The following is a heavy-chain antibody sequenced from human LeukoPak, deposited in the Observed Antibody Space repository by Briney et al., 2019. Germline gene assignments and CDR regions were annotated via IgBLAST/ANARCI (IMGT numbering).Heavy chain of an antibody. CDR3: ARDGGDSSGYYYWSLDY. CDR2: ISSSSSSYI. Sequence: GGSLRLSCAASGSTFSSYSMNWVRQAPGKGLEWVSSISSSSSSYIYYADSVKGRFTVSRDNAKNSLYLQMNSLRAEDTAVYYCARDGGDSSGYYYWSLDYWGQGTLVTVSS. D-gene: IGHD3-22*01. CDR1: GSTFSSYS. J-gene: IGHJ4*02. V-gene: IGHV3-21*01.